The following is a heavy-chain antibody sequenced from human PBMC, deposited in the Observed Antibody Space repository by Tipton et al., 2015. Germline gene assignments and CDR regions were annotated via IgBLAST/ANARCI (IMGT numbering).Heavy chain of an antibody. J-gene: IGHJ4*02. V-gene: IGHV4-61*01. CDR2: IRNSKYT. D-gene: IGHD5-18*01. CDR1: GGSISSRSYY. CDR3: ARDSFGYYSFDS. Sequence: TLSLTCTVSGGSISSRSYYWNWIRQSPGKGLEWIGYIRNSKYTFYNPSLESRVTISVHTSKTQFSLKLISVTAADTAVYHCARDSFGYYSFDSWGPGTLVTVSS.